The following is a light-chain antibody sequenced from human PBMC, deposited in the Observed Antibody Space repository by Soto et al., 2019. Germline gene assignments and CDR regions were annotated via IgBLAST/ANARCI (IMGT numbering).Light chain of an antibody. V-gene: IGKV1-6*01. J-gene: IGKJ1*01. CDR3: LQDYNYPWT. Sequence: AIQMTQSTSSLSASVGDRVTITCRASQGIRNDLGWYQQKPGKDPKLLIYAASSLQSGVPSRFSGSGSGTDFTLTISSLQPEDFATYYCLQDYNYPWTFGPWNKVEIK. CDR1: QGIRND. CDR2: AAS.